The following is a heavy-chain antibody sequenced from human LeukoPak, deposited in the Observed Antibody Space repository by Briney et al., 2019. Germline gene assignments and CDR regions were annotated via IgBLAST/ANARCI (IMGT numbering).Heavy chain of an antibody. Sequence: PVGSLRLSCEASGFTFSAYRMNWVRQAPGKGLEWVSSISSSSTYIYYVDSVQGRFTISRDNAKNSLYLQINSLRAEDTAVYYCARDSKLYCSSTSCYMDVWGKGTTVTVSS. CDR1: GFTFSAYR. CDR3: ARDSKLYCSSTSCYMDV. V-gene: IGHV3-21*01. J-gene: IGHJ6*04. D-gene: IGHD2-2*01. CDR2: ISSSSTYI.